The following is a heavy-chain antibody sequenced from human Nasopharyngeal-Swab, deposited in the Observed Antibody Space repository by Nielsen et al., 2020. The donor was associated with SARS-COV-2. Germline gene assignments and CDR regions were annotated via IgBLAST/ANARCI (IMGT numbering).Heavy chain of an antibody. CDR3: ARSTMVRGYYYYYGMDV. D-gene: IGHD3-10*01. CDR2: MNPTSGNT. CDR1: GYTFTSYD. J-gene: IGHJ6*02. Sequence: ASVKVSCKASGYTFTSYDINWVRQATGQGLEWMGWMNPTSGNTGYAQKFQGRVTMTRNTSISTAYMELSSLRSEDTAVYYCARSTMVRGYYYYYGMDVWGQGTTVTVSS. V-gene: IGHV1-8*01.